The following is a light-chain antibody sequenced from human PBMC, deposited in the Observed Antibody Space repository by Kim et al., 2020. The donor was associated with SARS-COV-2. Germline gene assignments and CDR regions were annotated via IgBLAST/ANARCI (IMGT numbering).Light chain of an antibody. CDR2: QDS. CDR3: QAWDSSTYV. Sequence: YELTQPPSVSVSPGQTAIITCSGDKLGDKYACWYQQKPGQSPVLVIYQDSKRPSGIPERFSGSNSGNTATLTISGTQAMDEADYYCQAWDSSTYVLGTGT. CDR1: KLGDKY. V-gene: IGLV3-1*01. J-gene: IGLJ1*01.